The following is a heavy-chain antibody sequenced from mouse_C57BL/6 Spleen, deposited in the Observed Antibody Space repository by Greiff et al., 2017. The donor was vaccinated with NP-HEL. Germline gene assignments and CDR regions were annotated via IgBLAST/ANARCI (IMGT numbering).Heavy chain of an antibody. V-gene: IGHV1-82*01. CDR3: ARKGVIYGSSDWDFDV. Sequence: VQLQESGPELVKPGASVKISCKASGYAFSSSWMNWVKQRPGKGLEWIGRIYPGDGDTNYNGKFKGKATLTADKSSSTAYMQLSSLTSEDSAVDFCARKGVIYGSSDWDFDVWCTGTTVTVSS. CDR1: GYAFSSSW. D-gene: IGHD1-1*01. J-gene: IGHJ1*03. CDR2: IYPGDGDT.